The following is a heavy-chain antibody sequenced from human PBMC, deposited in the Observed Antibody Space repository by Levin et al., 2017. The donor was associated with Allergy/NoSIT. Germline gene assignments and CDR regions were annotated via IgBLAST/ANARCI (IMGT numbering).Heavy chain of an antibody. V-gene: IGHV3-23*01. CDR1: GFTFRSRG. J-gene: IGHJ4*02. D-gene: IGHD4-23*01. CDR2: INTGGDNT. Sequence: GGSLRLSCAASGFTFRSRGMDWVRQAPGKGLEWVSVINTGGDNTKYADSVKGRFTISRDNSRDMLYLQMNSLTVEDTAVYYCSTGVPLPHYLDYWGQGTLVTVSS. CDR3: STGVPLPHYLDY.